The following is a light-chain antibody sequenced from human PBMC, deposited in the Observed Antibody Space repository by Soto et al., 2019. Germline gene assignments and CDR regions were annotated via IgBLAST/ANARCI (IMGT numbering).Light chain of an antibody. V-gene: IGLV2-14*01. J-gene: IGLJ1*01. Sequence: QSALAQPPSASGSPGQSVAISCTGTSSDVGGYNYVSWYQQHPGKAPKLILFAVSDRPSGVSNRFSGSRSGNTASLTISGLQPEDEAIYYCSSYTRSTTHVFGTGTKVTVL. CDR2: AVS. CDR3: SSYTRSTTHV. CDR1: SSDVGGYNY.